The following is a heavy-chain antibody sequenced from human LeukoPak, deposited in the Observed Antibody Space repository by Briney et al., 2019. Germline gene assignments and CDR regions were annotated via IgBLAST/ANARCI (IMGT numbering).Heavy chain of an antibody. Sequence: LPGGSLRLSCAASGFTFSSYEMNWVRQAPGKGLEWVSYISSSGSTIYYADSVKGRFTISRDNAKNSLYLQMNSPRAEDTAVYYCARERHMDTAMAYYFDYWGQGTLVTVSS. J-gene: IGHJ4*02. CDR3: ARERHMDTAMAYYFDY. CDR1: GFTFSSYE. CDR2: ISSSGSTI. V-gene: IGHV3-48*03. D-gene: IGHD5-18*01.